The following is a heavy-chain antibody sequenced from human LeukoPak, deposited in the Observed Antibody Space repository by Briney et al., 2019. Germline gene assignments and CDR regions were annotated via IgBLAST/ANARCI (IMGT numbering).Heavy chain of an antibody. CDR1: DGSISSSSYY. CDR2: IYYSGST. Sequence: SETLSLTCTVSDGSISSSSYYWGWNRQPPGKGLEWIGSIYYSGSTYYNPSLKSRVTISVDTSKNQCSLRLSSVTAADTAIYYCARHPAPGIAAAGRYAFDYWGQGTLVTVSS. CDR3: ARHPAPGIAAAGRYAFDY. J-gene: IGHJ4*02. D-gene: IGHD6-13*01. V-gene: IGHV4-39*01.